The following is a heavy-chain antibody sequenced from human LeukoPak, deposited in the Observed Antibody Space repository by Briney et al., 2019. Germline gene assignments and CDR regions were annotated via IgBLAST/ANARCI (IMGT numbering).Heavy chain of an antibody. V-gene: IGHV4-39*01. D-gene: IGHD3-22*01. J-gene: IGHJ4*02. CDR3: AREKYYYDSSGYSLFDY. CDR1: GGSMSSSSYY. Sequence: PSETLSLTCTVSGGSMSSSSYYWGWIRQPPGKGLEWIGSIYYSGSTYYNPSLKSRVTISVDTSKNQFSLKLSSVTAADTAVYYCAREKYYYDSSGYSLFDYWGQGTLVTVSS. CDR2: IYYSGST.